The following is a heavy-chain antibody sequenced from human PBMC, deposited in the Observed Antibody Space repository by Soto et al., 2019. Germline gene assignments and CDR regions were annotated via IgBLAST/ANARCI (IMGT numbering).Heavy chain of an antibody. CDR3: ARKATVTTCFDY. V-gene: IGHV4-31*01. D-gene: IGHD4-17*01. CDR2: IYYSGST. J-gene: IGHJ4*02. CDR1: GGSISSGGYY. Sequence: QVQLQESGPGLVKPSQTLSLTCTVSGGSISSGGYYWSWIRQHPGKGLEWIGYIYYSGSTYYNPSLKSPVTISVETSKNQCSLKLRSVTAADTAVCYCARKATVTTCFDYWGQGTLVTVSS.